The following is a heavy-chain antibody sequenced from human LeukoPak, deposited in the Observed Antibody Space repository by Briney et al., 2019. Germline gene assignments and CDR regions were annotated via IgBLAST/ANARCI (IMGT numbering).Heavy chain of an antibody. V-gene: IGHV3-48*01. Sequence: PGGSLRLSCVASGFTFSSYSMNWVRQAPGKGLEWVSYISSSSSSTIYYADSVKGRFTISRDNAKNSLYLQMNSLRAEDTAVYYCARDPHTSGAKNWFDPWGQGTLVTVSS. CDR1: GFTFSSYS. CDR2: ISSSSSSTI. D-gene: IGHD3-10*01. J-gene: IGHJ5*02. CDR3: ARDPHTSGAKNWFDP.